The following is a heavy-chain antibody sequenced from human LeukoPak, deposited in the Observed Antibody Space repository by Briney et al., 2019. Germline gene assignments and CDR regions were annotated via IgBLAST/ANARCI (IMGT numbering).Heavy chain of an antibody. Sequence: VASMKVSCKASGGTFSSYDISWVRQAPGQGLEWMGWISAYNGNTNYAQKLQGRVTMTTDTSTSTAYMELRSLRSDDTAVYYCARILGDGSYGWGQGTLVTVSS. CDR3: ARILGDGSYG. CDR2: ISAYNGNT. J-gene: IGHJ4*02. CDR1: GGTFSSYD. V-gene: IGHV1-18*01. D-gene: IGHD1-26*01.